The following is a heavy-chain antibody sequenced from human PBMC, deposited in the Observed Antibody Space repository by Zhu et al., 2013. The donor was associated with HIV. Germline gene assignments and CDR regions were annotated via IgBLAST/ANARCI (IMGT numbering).Heavy chain of an antibody. D-gene: IGHD3-22*01. V-gene: IGHV1-69*14. CDR2: IIPIYDTT. Sequence: QVQLVQSGAEVKKPGSSVKVSCKASGGTFSSYAISWVRQAPGQGLEWMGGIIPIYDTTNYAQKFQGRVTITADKSTSTAYMELSSLRSEDTAVYYCARSPYYSDSSGFFSDYWGQGTLVTVSS. CDR1: GGTFSSYA. J-gene: IGHJ4*02. CDR3: ARSPYYSDSSGFFSDY.